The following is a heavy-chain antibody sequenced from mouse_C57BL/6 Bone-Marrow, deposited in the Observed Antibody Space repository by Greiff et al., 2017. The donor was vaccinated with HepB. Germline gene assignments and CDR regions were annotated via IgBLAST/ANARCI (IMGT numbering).Heavy chain of an antibody. J-gene: IGHJ1*03. V-gene: IGHV1-19*01. Sequence: VQLKESGPVLVKPGASVKMSCKASGYTFTDYYMNWVKQSHGKSLEWIGVINPYNGGTSYNQKFKGKATLTVDKSSSTAYMELNSLTSEDSAVYYCARRGYFDVWGTGTTVTVSS. CDR2: INPYNGGT. CDR1: GYTFTDYY. CDR3: ARRGYFDV.